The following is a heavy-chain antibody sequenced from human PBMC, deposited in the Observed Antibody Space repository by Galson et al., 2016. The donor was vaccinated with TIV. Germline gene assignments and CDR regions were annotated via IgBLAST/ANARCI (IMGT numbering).Heavy chain of an antibody. J-gene: IGHJ4*02. Sequence: VKVSCKASGYSFTTFGITWVRQAPGQGLEWMGWISGYSDNTNSAQKFQGRVTLTTDTSTSTAYMELRSLTSDDTAVYFCARGTGDLKFWGQGTLVIVSS. CDR2: ISGYSDNT. V-gene: IGHV1-18*04. CDR3: ARGTGDLKF. CDR1: GYSFTTFG. D-gene: IGHD7-27*01.